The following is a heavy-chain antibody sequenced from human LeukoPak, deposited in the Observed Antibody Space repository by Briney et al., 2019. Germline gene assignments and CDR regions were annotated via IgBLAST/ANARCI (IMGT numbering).Heavy chain of an antibody. Sequence: SETLSLTCTVSGGSISSSSYYWGWIRQPPGKGLEWIGSIYYSGGTYYNPSLKSRVTISVDTSKNQFSLKLSSVTAADTAVYYCARRKGGSGLVDYWGQGTLVTVSS. D-gene: IGHD6-19*01. CDR3: ARRKGGSGLVDY. J-gene: IGHJ4*02. CDR2: IYYSGGT. CDR1: GGSISSSSYY. V-gene: IGHV4-39*01.